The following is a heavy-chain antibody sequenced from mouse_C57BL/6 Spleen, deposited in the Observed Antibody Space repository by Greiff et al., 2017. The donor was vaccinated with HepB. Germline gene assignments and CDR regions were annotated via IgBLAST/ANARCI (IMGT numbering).Heavy chain of an antibody. J-gene: IGHJ4*01. CDR3: ASSQLGYAMDF. V-gene: IGHV1-81*01. D-gene: IGHD4-1*02. CDR1: GYTFTSYG. CDR2: IYPRSGNT. Sequence: VQLVESGAELARPGASVKLSCKASGYTFTSYGISWVKQRTGQGLEWIGEIYPRSGNTYYNEKFKGKATLTADKSSSTAYMELRSLTSEDSAVYFCASSQLGYAMDFWGQGTSVTVSS.